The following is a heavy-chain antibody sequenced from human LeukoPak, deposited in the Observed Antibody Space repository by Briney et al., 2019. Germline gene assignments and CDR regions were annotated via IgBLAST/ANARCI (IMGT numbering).Heavy chain of an antibody. V-gene: IGHV4-39*07. CDR2: IYHSGST. D-gene: IGHD6-6*01. J-gene: IGHJ4*02. CDR1: GGSISSSSYY. Sequence: KPSETLSLTCTVSGGSISSSSYYWGWIRQPPGKGLEWIGNIYHSGSTYYNPSLNSRVTISVDTSKNQFSLKLSSVTAADTAVYYCVRSSSSIFDYWGQGTLVTVSS. CDR3: VRSSSSIFDY.